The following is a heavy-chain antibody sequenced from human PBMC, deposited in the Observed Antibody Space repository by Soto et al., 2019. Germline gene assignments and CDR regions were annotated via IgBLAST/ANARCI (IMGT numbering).Heavy chain of an antibody. CDR2: FSGNGVST. D-gene: IGHD3-10*01. Sequence: PGGSLRLSCTASGFTFGSYAMNWVRQAPGKGLEWVSGFSGNGVSTYYADSAKGRFTISRGNSKSTLYLQMNSLRAEDTAVYHCAKSYGSGRGYFDYWGQGTQVTVSS. CDR1: GFTFGSYA. V-gene: IGHV3-23*01. J-gene: IGHJ4*02. CDR3: AKSYGSGRGYFDY.